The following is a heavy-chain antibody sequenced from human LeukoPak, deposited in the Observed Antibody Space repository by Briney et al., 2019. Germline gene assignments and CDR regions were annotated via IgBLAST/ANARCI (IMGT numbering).Heavy chain of an antibody. CDR3: AKVGGHGSGWFYYYYYMDV. V-gene: IGHV3-33*06. D-gene: IGHD6-19*01. CDR1: GFTFSSYS. J-gene: IGHJ6*03. CDR2: IWYDGSNK. Sequence: GGSLRLSCAASGFTFSSYSMHWVRQAPGKGLEWVAVIWYDGSNKYYADSVKGRFTISRDNSKNTLYLQMNSLRAEDTAAYYCAKVGGHGSGWFYYYYYMDVWGKGTTVTVSS.